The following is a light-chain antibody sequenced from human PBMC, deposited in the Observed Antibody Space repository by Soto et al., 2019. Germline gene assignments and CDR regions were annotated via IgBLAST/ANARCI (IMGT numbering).Light chain of an antibody. Sequence: EIVMTQSPATLSVSPGERATLSCRASQSVSSSYLAWYQQKPGQAPRLLIYGASSRATGIQDRFSGSGSGTDFTLTIRRLEPEDFAVYYCQQYGSSPLTFGGGTKVDIK. J-gene: IGKJ4*01. CDR2: GAS. V-gene: IGKV3-20*01. CDR3: QQYGSSPLT. CDR1: QSVSSSY.